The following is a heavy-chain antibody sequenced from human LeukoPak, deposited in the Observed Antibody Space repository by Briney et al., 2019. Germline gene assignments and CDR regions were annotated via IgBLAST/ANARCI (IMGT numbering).Heavy chain of an antibody. Sequence: PGGSLRLSCAASGFTFSSYSMNWVRQAPEKGLEWVSSITKSSSHIYYADSVKGRFTISRDNAKNSLYLQMNSLRADDTAIYYCARGSPYGSGRTSYFWGQGTLVTVSS. D-gene: IGHD3-10*01. J-gene: IGHJ4*02. CDR2: ITKSSSHI. CDR1: GFTFSSYS. CDR3: ARGSPYGSGRTSYF. V-gene: IGHV3-21*03.